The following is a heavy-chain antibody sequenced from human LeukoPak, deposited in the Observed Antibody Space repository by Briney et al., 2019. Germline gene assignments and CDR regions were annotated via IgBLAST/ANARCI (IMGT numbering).Heavy chain of an antibody. D-gene: IGHD7-27*01. CDR3: ATRLLGPSYFDY. CDR1: GGSISSTSYY. Sequence: SETLSLTCTVSGGSISSTSYYWGWIRQPPGKGLEWIGSIYYSGSTYYNPSLKSRVTISVDTSKNQFSLKLSSVTAADTAVYYCATRLLGPSYFDYWGQGTLVTVSS. V-gene: IGHV4-39*01. CDR2: IYYSGST. J-gene: IGHJ4*02.